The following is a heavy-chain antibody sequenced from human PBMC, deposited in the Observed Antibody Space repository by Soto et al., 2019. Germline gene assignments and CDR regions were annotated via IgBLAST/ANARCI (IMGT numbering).Heavy chain of an antibody. CDR1: GGTFSSYT. Sequence: QVQLVQSGAEVKKPGSSVKVSCKASGGTFSSYTISWVRQSPGQGLEWMGRIIPILGIANYAQKFQDRVTITADKSTSTAYMELSSLRSEDTAVYYCARDHSSSWYGGFDPWGQGTLVTVSS. CDR2: IIPILGIA. D-gene: IGHD6-13*01. CDR3: ARDHSSSWYGGFDP. J-gene: IGHJ5*02. V-gene: IGHV1-69*08.